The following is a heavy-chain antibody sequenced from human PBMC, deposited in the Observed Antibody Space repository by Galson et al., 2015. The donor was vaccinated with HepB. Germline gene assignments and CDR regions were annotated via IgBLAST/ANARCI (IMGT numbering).Heavy chain of an antibody. V-gene: IGHV3-7*03. CDR1: GFTFSTYW. J-gene: IGHJ5*02. CDR2: IKQDGSEK. Sequence: SLRLSCAASGFTFSTYWMSWVRQAPGKGLERVANIKQDGSEKYYVDSVKGRFTIPRDNAKNSLYLQMNSLRAEDTAVYYCARDRGSGPRRFDPWGQGTLVTVSS. CDR3: ARDRGSGPRRFDP. D-gene: IGHD3-10*01.